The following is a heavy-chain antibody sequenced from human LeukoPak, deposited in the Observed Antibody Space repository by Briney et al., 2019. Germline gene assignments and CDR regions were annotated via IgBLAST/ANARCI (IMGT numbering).Heavy chain of an antibody. V-gene: IGHV4-34*01. CDR1: GGSSSGYY. D-gene: IGHD2-2*01. CDR2: INHSGST. CDR3: AKQRHPTIRGSFDY. Sequence: SETLSLTCAVYGGSSSGYYWSWIRQPPGKGLEWIGEINHSGSTNYNPSLKSRVTISVDTSKNQFSLKLSSVTAADTAVYYCAKQRHPTIRGSFDYWGQGTLVTVSS. J-gene: IGHJ4*02.